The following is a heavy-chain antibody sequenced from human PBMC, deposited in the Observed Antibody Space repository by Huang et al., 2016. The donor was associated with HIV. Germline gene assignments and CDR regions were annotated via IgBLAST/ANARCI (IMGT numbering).Heavy chain of an antibody. J-gene: IGHJ4*02. CDR3: ARVESRRYYDSSGYYY. V-gene: IGHV1-69*01. D-gene: IGHD3-22*01. CDR1: GGTFSSYA. Sequence: QVQLVQSGAEVKTPGSSVKVSCKASGGTFSSYAISWVRQAPGQGLEWMGGIIPIFGTANYAQKFQGRVTITADESTSTAYMELSSLRSEETAVYYCARVESRRYYDSSGYYYWGQGTLVTVSS. CDR2: IIPIFGTA.